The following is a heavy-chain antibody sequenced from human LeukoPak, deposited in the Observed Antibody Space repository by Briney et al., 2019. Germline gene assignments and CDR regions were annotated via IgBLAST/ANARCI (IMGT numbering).Heavy chain of an antibody. CDR1: GFTFSSYA. D-gene: IGHD6-13*01. J-gene: IGHJ4*02. Sequence: PGGSLRLSCAASGFTFSSYAMSWVRQAPGKGLEWVSAISGSGGSTYYADSVKGRFTISRDSSKNTLYLQMNSLRAEDTAVYYCAKAQTSSWYIFDYWGQGTLVTVSS. V-gene: IGHV3-23*01. CDR2: ISGSGGST. CDR3: AKAQTSSWYIFDY.